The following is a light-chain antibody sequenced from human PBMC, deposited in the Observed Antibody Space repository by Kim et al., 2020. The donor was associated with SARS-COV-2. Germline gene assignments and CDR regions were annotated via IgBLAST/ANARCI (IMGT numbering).Light chain of an antibody. CDR3: QQYYSTLPT. V-gene: IGKV4-1*01. CDR1: QSVLYSSNNKNY. J-gene: IGKJ2*01. CDR2: WAS. Sequence: RATINCKSSQSVLYSSNNKNYLAWYQQKPGQPPKLLIYWASTRESGVPDRFSGSGSGTDFTLTISSLQAEDVAVYYCQQYYSTLPTFGQGTKLEI.